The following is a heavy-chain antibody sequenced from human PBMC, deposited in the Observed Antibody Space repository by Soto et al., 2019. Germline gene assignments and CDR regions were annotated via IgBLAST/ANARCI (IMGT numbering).Heavy chain of an antibody. CDR3: TRDAPLWFGEVSQ. CDR2: IYYNGTT. J-gene: IGHJ4*02. CDR1: GGSIRSPNFS. D-gene: IGHD3-10*01. V-gene: IGHV4-31*03. Sequence: SETLSLTCTVIGGSIRSPNFSWSWIRQHPGKGPEWIGNIYYNGTTTYSPSLESRLTISLDPSKNQFSLTLKSVTAADTAVYYCTRDAPLWFGEVSQWGQGTLVTVSS.